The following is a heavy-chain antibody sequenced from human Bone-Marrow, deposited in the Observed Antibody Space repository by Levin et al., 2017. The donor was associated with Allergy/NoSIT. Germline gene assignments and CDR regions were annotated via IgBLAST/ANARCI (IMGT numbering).Heavy chain of an antibody. V-gene: IGHV5-51*01. CDR1: GYTFTNHW. Sequence: PGGSLRLSCKGFGYTFTNHWIGWVRQVPGKGLEWMGIVYPTDSSATYGPSFQGQVTMSVDKSINTAYLQWSSLQASDTAIYYCARGNYDFWSGYYHSFDYWGQGTLVTVSS. CDR3: ARGNYDFWSGYYHSFDY. J-gene: IGHJ4*02. CDR2: VYPTDSSA. D-gene: IGHD3-3*01.